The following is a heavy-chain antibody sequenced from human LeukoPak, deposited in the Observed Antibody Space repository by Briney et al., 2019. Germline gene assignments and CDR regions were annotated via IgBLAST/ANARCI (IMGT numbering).Heavy chain of an antibody. Sequence: SETLSLTCIVSGGSISSSSYYWGWIRQPPGKGLEWIGSMYYSGSTYYNPSLKSRVTISVDTSKNQFSLKLSSVTAADTAVYYCARQGSGNYLSPVNYWGQGTLVTVSS. J-gene: IGHJ4*02. CDR1: GGSISSSSYY. CDR2: MYYSGST. V-gene: IGHV4-39*01. D-gene: IGHD1-26*01. CDR3: ARQGSGNYLSPVNY.